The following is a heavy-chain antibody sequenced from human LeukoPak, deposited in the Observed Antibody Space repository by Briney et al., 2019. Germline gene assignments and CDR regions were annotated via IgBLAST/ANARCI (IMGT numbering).Heavy chain of an antibody. Sequence: HPGGSLRLSCAASGFTFSSYGMHWVRQAPGKGLEWVAVISYDGSNKYYADSVKGRFTISRDNSKNTLYLQMNSLRAEDTAVYYCAKSRRFTGDGYIDYWGQGTLVTVSS. CDR3: AKSRRFTGDGYIDY. CDR2: ISYDGSNK. CDR1: GFTFSSYG. D-gene: IGHD5-24*01. J-gene: IGHJ4*02. V-gene: IGHV3-30*18.